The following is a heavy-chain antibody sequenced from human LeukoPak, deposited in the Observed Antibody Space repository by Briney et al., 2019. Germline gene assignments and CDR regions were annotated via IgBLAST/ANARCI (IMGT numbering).Heavy chain of an antibody. D-gene: IGHD4-17*01. CDR1: GGSISSYY. J-gene: IGHJ5*02. CDR3: ARGGNGDYLRGWFDP. Sequence: SETLSLTCTVSGGSISSYYWSWIRQPPGKGLEWIGSMYYSGSTYYNPSLKSRVTISINTSKNQFSLKLSSVTAADTAVYYCARGGNGDYLRGWFDPWGQGTLVTVSS. CDR2: MYYSGST. V-gene: IGHV4-59*12.